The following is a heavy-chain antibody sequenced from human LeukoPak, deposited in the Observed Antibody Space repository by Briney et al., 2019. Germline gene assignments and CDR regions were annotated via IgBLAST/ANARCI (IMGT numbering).Heavy chain of an antibody. Sequence: GRSLRLSCAASGFTFSSYWMHWVRQAPGKGLVWVSRINSDGSSTSYADSVKGRFTISRDNAKNTLYLQMNSLRAEDTAVYYCARDRGHPDAIDVWGQGTMVTVSS. CDR1: GFTFSSYW. V-gene: IGHV3-74*01. CDR2: INSDGSST. CDR3: ARDRGHPDAIDV. J-gene: IGHJ3*01.